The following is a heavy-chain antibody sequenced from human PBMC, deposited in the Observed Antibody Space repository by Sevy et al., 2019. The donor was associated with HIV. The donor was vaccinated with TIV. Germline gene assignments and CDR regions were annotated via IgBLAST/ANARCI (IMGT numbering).Heavy chain of an antibody. CDR2: ISGSTGTT. V-gene: IGHV3-23*01. CDR1: GFTFSNYA. J-gene: IGHJ4*02. Sequence: GGSLRLSCATSGFTFSNYAMTWVRQAPGKGLEWVSSISGSTGTTYYADSVKGRFTISRNNSKNTLYLQMNSLRAEDMAVYSCAKDTGSGRIYFDSWGQGTPVTVSS. CDR3: AKDTGSGRIYFDS. D-gene: IGHD3-10*01.